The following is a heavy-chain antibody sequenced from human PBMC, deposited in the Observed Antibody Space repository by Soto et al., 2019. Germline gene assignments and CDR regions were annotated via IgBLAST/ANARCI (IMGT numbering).Heavy chain of an antibody. D-gene: IGHD7-27*01. Sequence: SGPTLVNHTQTLTLTCTFSGFSLSTSGEGVGWIRQPPGKALEWLALIYWDDDKGYSPSLKSRLTITKDTSKNQVVLTMTNMDPVDTATYYCAHSLIPNWGSRGAFDYWGQGTLVTVSS. V-gene: IGHV2-5*02. CDR1: GFSLSTSGEG. CDR3: AHSLIPNWGSRGAFDY. J-gene: IGHJ4*02. CDR2: IYWDDDK.